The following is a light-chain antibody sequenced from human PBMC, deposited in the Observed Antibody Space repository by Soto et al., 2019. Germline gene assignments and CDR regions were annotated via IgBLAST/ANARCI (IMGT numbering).Light chain of an antibody. CDR2: KVS. Sequence: EIAMTQTPLSSPVTLGQAASISCRSIQSLVHNDGNTYLSWFQQRPGQPPRLLVYKVSDRFSGVPDRFSGSGSGTDFTLKISRVEAEDVGVYYCMQGTHWPWTFGQGTKVDIK. J-gene: IGKJ1*01. CDR1: QSLVHNDGNTY. V-gene: IGKV2-24*01. CDR3: MQGTHWPWT.